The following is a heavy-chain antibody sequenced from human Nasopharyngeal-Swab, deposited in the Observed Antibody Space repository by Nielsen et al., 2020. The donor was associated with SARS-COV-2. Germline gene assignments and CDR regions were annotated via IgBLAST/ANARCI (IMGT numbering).Heavy chain of an antibody. CDR3: ARDLLYGDFYYYYGMDV. J-gene: IGHJ6*02. CDR2: IYYSGST. V-gene: IGHV4-59*01. D-gene: IGHD4-17*01. CDR1: GGSSSSYY. Sequence: SENPVLTCTVSGGSSSSYYWSWIRQPPGKGLEWIGYIYYSGSTNYNPSLKSRVTISVDTSKNQFSLKLSAVTAADTAVYYCARDLLYGDFYYYYGMDVWGQGTTVTVSS.